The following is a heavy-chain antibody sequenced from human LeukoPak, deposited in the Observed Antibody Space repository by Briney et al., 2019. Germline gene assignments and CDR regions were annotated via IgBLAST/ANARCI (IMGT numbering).Heavy chain of an antibody. CDR2: INPSGGST. Sequence: ASVKVSCKASGYTFTSYYMHWVRQAPGQGLEWMGVINPSGGSTSYAQKFQGRVTMTRDTSTRTVYTQLSSLRSEDTAVYDCARDAANFYDSSGYYHYGGAYWGQGTLVTVSS. J-gene: IGHJ4*02. CDR3: ARDAANFYDSSGYYHYGGAY. CDR1: GYTFTSYY. D-gene: IGHD3-22*01. V-gene: IGHV1-46*01.